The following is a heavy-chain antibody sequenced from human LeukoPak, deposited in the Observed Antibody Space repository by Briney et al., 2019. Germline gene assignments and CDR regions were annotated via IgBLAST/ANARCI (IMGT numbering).Heavy chain of an antibody. CDR1: GGSISSSSYY. Sequence: SETLSLTCTVSGGSISSSSYYWGWIRQPPGKGLEWIGSIYYSGSTYYNPSLKSRVTISVDTSKNQFSLKPSSVTAADTAVYYCARHTRSGWYGGYWFDPWGQGTLVTVSS. D-gene: IGHD6-19*01. V-gene: IGHV4-39*01. CDR2: IYYSGST. J-gene: IGHJ5*02. CDR3: ARHTRSGWYGGYWFDP.